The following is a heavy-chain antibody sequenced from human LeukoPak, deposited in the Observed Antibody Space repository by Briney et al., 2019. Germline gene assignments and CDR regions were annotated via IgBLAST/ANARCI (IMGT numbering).Heavy chain of an antibody. J-gene: IGHJ4*02. V-gene: IGHV4-30-4*02. D-gene: IGHD4-17*01. CDR3: ARGIESYGDYGY. CDR2: IYYSGST. CDR1: GGSISSADYY. Sequence: PSETLSLTCSVSGGSISSADYYWSWIRQPPGKGLEWIGYIYYSGSTYYNPSLKSRVNISVDTSKNQFSLKLSSLTAADTAIYYCARGIESYGDYGYWGQGILVTVSS.